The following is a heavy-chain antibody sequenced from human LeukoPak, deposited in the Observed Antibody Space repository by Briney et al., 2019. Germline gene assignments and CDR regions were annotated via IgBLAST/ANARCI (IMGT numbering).Heavy chain of an antibody. Sequence: GGSLRLSCTASGFTFSGYGMHWVRQAPGKGVEWVAVIWNDGTNKYYVDSVKGRFTISRDNSKNTLYLQMNSLRAEDTAVYFCARDPSGSPDYWGQGTLVTVSS. CDR1: GFTFSGYG. J-gene: IGHJ4*02. CDR3: ARDPSGSPDY. V-gene: IGHV3-33*01. D-gene: IGHD1-26*01. CDR2: IWNDGTNK.